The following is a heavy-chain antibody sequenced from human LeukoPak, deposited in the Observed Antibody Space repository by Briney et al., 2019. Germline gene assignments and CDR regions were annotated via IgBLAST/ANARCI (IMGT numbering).Heavy chain of an antibody. J-gene: IGHJ4*02. Sequence: AGGSLRLSCAASGFTFSSYAMHRVRQAPGKGLEWVAVISYDGSNKYYADSVKGRFTISRDNSKNTLYLQMNSLRAEDTAVYYCARSMFPYITTSSGFDYWGQGTLVTVSS. D-gene: IGHD3-22*01. CDR2: ISYDGSNK. V-gene: IGHV3-30-3*01. CDR1: GFTFSSYA. CDR3: ARSMFPYITTSSGFDY.